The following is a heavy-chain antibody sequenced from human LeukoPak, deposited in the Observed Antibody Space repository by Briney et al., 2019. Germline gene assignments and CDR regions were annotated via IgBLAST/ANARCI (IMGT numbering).Heavy chain of an antibody. CDR3: ATSDPYSSTYYYYYYMDV. J-gene: IGHJ6*03. Sequence: SVKVSCKASGGTFSSYAISWVRQAPGQGLEWMGGIIPIFGTANYAQKFQGRVTITTDESMSTAYMELSSLRSEDTAVYYCATSDPYSSTYYYYYYMDVWGKGTTVTVSS. CDR1: GGTFSSYA. CDR2: IIPIFGTA. V-gene: IGHV1-69*05. D-gene: IGHD6-13*01.